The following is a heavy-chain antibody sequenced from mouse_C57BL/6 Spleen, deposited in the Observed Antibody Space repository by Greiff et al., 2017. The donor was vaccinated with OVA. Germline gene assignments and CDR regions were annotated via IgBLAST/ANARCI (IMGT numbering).Heavy chain of an antibody. Sequence: VQLQQSGPGLVKPSQSLSLTCSVTGYSITSGYYWNWIRQIPGNKLEWMGYISYDGSNNYNPSLKNRISITRDTSKNQFFLKLNSVTTEDTATYFCARGSHGSSYYFDYWGQGTTLTVSS. CDR3: ARGSHGSSYYFDY. CDR2: ISYDGSN. CDR1: GYSITSGYY. V-gene: IGHV3-6*01. D-gene: IGHD1-1*01. J-gene: IGHJ2*01.